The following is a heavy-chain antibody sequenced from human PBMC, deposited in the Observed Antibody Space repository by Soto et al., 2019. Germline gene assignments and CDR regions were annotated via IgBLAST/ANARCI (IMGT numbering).Heavy chain of an antibody. Sequence: PSETLSLTCTVSGGSISSGGYYWNWIRQHPGKGLEWIGYIYYIGSTYYNPSLKSRVTISLDTSKNQFSLELSSVTAADTAVYYCAKSVFPWGQGTLVTGSS. CDR3: AKSVFP. CDR1: GGSISSGGYY. V-gene: IGHV4-31*03. J-gene: IGHJ5*02. CDR2: IYYIGST.